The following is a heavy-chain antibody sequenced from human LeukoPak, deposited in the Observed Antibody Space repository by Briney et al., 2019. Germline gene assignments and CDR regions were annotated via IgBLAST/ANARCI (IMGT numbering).Heavy chain of an antibody. J-gene: IGHJ4*02. Sequence: GGSLRLSCAASGFTFSSYSMNWVRQAPGKGLEWVSYISSSGTTIYYADSVKGRFTISRDSAKNPLYLQMNSLRAEDTAVYYCARERWDYSIDYWGQGTLVTVSS. D-gene: IGHD4-11*01. CDR1: GFTFSSYS. CDR3: ARERWDYSIDY. V-gene: IGHV3-48*01. CDR2: ISSSGTTI.